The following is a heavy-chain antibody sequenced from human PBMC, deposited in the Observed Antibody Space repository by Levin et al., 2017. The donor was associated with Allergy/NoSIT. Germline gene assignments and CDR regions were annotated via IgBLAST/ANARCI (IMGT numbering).Heavy chain of an antibody. Sequence: GASVKVSCKASGYSFTKYGISWVRQAPGQGLEWMAWISVDNGDTNYAQKFQGRVTLTTDTSTTTAHMELRSLRSDDTAVYYCARFLSDSAAGYSLPLDSWGQGTLVAVSS. CDR1: GYSFTKYG. D-gene: IGHD4/OR15-4a*01. CDR2: ISVDNGDT. CDR3: ARFLSDSAAGYSLPLDS. J-gene: IGHJ4*02. V-gene: IGHV1-18*01.